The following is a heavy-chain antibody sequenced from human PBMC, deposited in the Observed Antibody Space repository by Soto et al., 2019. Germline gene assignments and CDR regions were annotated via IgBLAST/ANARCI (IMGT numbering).Heavy chain of an antibody. CDR3: ARDFVGYCSGGSCPEPWFDP. CDR2: IWYDGSHK. CDR1: GFTFRSYG. D-gene: IGHD2-15*01. J-gene: IGHJ5*02. V-gene: IGHV3-33*01. Sequence: GGSLRLSCAASGFTFRSYGLHWVRQAPGKGLEWVALIWYDGSHKYYADSVKGRFSISRDNSKNTLYLQMNSLRAEDTAVYFCARDFVGYCSGGSCPEPWFDPWGQGTLVTVSS.